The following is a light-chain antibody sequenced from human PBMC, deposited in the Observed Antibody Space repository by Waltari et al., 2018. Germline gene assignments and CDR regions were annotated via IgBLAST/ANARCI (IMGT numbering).Light chain of an antibody. Sequence: DIVVTQSPEVLSVSLGERATINCKSSQSVLYSSNNKNYVAWFQQKPGQRPRLRIYGASTRESGVPDRFSGSGSGTDFSLTIANLQAEDVAVYYCQQYYRIPLSFGGGTKVEIK. V-gene: IGKV4-1*01. CDR1: QSVLYSSNNKNY. CDR3: QQYYRIPLS. J-gene: IGKJ4*01. CDR2: GAS.